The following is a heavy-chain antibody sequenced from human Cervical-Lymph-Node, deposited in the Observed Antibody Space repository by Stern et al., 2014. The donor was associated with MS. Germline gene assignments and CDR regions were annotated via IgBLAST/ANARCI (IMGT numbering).Heavy chain of an antibody. CDR2: FDPDDAET. Sequence: EQLVESGAEVKKPGASVKVSCKVSGYSLTDLAMHWVRQPPGKGLEWMGGFDPDDAETIYAQQFQGRLTMTEDTSADTAYMELSSLRSEDTAVYYCVRYGDYVDAFDMWGQGTMVTVSS. V-gene: IGHV1-24*01. D-gene: IGHD4-17*01. CDR3: VRYGDYVDAFDM. CDR1: GYSLTDLA. J-gene: IGHJ3*02.